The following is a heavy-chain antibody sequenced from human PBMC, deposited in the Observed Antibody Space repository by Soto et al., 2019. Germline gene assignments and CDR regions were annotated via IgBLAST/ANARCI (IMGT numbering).Heavy chain of an antibody. V-gene: IGHV1-18*01. CDR3: ALEYYYDSSGYHYDFDY. Sequence: ASVKVSCKASGYTFTSYGISWVRQAPGQGLEWMGWISAYNGNTNYAQKLQGRVTMTTDTSTSTAYMELRSLRSDDTAVYYCALEYYYDSSGYHYDFDYWGQGTLVTVSS. J-gene: IGHJ4*02. CDR1: GYTFTSYG. D-gene: IGHD3-22*01. CDR2: ISAYNGNT.